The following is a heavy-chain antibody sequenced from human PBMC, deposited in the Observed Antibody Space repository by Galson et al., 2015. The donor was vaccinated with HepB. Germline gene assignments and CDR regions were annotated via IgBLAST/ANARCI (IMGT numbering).Heavy chain of an antibody. CDR2: ISYDGSNK. D-gene: IGHD6-19*01. CDR3: AREDVSGWLKYFDY. CDR1: GFTFSSYA. J-gene: IGHJ4*02. Sequence: SLRLSCAASGFTFSSYAMHWVRQAPGKGLEWVAVISYDGSNKYYADSVKGRFTISRDSSKNTLYLQMNSLRAEDTAVFYCAREDVSGWLKYFDYWGQGTLVTVSS. V-gene: IGHV3-30-3*01.